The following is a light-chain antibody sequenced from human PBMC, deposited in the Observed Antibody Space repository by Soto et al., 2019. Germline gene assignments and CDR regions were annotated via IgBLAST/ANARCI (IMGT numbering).Light chain of an antibody. Sequence: QSVLTQPPSASGTPGQRVTISCSGSTSNIGSNYVYWYQQLPGTAPKLLVYTNNQRPPGVPDRFSGSKSGSSASLAISGLRSDDEADYYCAAWDDSLSGVVFGGGTKLTVL. CDR3: AAWDDSLSGVV. CDR2: TNN. V-gene: IGLV1-47*02. CDR1: TSNIGSNY. J-gene: IGLJ2*01.